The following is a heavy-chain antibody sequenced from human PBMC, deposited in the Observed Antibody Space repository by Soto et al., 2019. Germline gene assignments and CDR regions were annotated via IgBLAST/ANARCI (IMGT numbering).Heavy chain of an antibody. CDR3: AKVSRKGSAIDFDY. V-gene: IGHV1-8*01. CDR2: VNPNNGDT. J-gene: IGHJ4*02. D-gene: IGHD3-10*01. Sequence: QVQLVQSGAELKKPGASVKVSCKASGYTFSNYDMNWVRQATGQGPEWIGWVNPNNGDTGYAQKFQGRVTLTTDISTTTAYMELTSLRSEDTAIYYCAKVSRKGSAIDFDYWGQGTAITVSS. CDR1: GYTFSNYD.